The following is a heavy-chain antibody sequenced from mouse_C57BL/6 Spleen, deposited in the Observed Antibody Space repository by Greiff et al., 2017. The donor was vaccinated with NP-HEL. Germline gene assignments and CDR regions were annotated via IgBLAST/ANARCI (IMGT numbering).Heavy chain of an antibody. D-gene: IGHD1-1*01. Sequence: QVQLQQSGAELVRPGASVTLSCKASGYTFTDYEMHWVKQTPVHGLEWIGAIDPETGGTAYNQKFKGKAILTADKSYSTAYMELRSLTSEDSAVYYCTRWHYAGDYFDYWGQGTTLTVSS. J-gene: IGHJ2*01. V-gene: IGHV1-15*01. CDR2: IDPETGGT. CDR3: TRWHYAGDYFDY. CDR1: GYTFTDYE.